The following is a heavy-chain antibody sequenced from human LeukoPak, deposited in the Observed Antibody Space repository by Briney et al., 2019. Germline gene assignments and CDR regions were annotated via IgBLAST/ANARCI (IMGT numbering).Heavy chain of an antibody. V-gene: IGHV3-20*04. D-gene: IGHD3-3*01. CDR1: GFTFEDYD. CDR3: ARDRNDYDFWSGYSMSYCDY. Sequence: GGSLRLSCAASGFTFEDYDMNWVRQAPGKGLEWVSGIKWNGGSTGYADSVRGRFTISRDNAKNSLYLQMNSLRAEDTALYYCARDRNDYDFWSGYSMSYCDYWGQGTLVTVSS. CDR2: IKWNGGST. J-gene: IGHJ4*02.